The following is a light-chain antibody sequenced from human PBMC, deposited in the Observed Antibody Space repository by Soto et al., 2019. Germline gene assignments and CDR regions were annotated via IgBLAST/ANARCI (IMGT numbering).Light chain of an antibody. V-gene: IGLV2-14*03. J-gene: IGLJ1*01. CDR3: SSYTVSRTYV. CDR1: SSDVGAYNF. Sequence: QSALTQPASVSGSPGQSITISCTGTSSDVGAYNFVSWHQQHPGKAPKLMIYNVYDRPAGISYRFSGSKSGNTASLTISGLQGEDEADYYCSSYTVSRTYVFGPGTTVTVL. CDR2: NVY.